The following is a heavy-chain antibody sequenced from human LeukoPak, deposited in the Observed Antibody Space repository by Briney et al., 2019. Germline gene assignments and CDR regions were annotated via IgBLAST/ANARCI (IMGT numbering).Heavy chain of an antibody. D-gene: IGHD4-17*01. Sequence: GGSLRLSCAASGFTFSSYWMGWVRQAPGKRLEWVANMNIDGSEKYYADSVKGRFTISRDNSKNTLYLQMNSLRAEDTAVYYCARDADYGDYEFGYFDLWGRGTLVTVSS. CDR2: MNIDGSEK. CDR1: GFTFSSYW. CDR3: ARDADYGDYEFGYFDL. J-gene: IGHJ2*01. V-gene: IGHV3-7*01.